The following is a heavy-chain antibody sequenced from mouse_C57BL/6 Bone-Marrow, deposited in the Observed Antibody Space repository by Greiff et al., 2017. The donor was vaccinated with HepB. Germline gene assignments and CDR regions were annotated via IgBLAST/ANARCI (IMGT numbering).Heavy chain of an antibody. V-gene: IGHV1-26*01. Sequence: VQLQQSGPELVKPGASVKISCKASGYTFTDYYMNWVKQSHGKSLEWIGDINPNNGGTSYNQKFKGKATLTVDKSSSTAYMELRSLTSEDSAVYYCARYPDGYCAMDYWGQGTSVTVSS. J-gene: IGHJ4*01. CDR3: ARYPDGYCAMDY. CDR1: GYTFTDYY. D-gene: IGHD2-3*01. CDR2: INPNNGGT.